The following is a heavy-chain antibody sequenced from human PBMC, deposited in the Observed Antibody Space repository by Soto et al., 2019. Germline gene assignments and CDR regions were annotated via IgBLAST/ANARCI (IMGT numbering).Heavy chain of an antibody. Sequence: SVKVSCKASGFTFTSSAMQCVRQARGQRLEWIGWIVVGSGNTNYAQKFQERVTITRDMSTSTAYMELSSLRSEDTAVYYCAALTGSITIIDYWGQGTLVTVS. D-gene: IGHD3-3*01. CDR3: AALTGSITIIDY. V-gene: IGHV1-58*02. CDR1: GFTFTSSA. CDR2: IVVGSGNT. J-gene: IGHJ4*02.